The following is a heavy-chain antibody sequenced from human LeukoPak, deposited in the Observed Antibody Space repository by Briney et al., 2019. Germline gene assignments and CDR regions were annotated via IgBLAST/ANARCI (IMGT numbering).Heavy chain of an antibody. Sequence: GGSLRLFRAASGFTFSSYSMRWVRQAPGGGLECVSSISSSGSYICHSDSVKGRFTISRDNAKKSLYLQLNSLRAEDTAVYFCAREPIYGLNFDYWGQGTLVTVSS. J-gene: IGHJ4*02. V-gene: IGHV3-21*01. CDR1: GFTFSSYS. CDR3: AREPIYGLNFDY. D-gene: IGHD2/OR15-2a*01. CDR2: ISSSGSYI.